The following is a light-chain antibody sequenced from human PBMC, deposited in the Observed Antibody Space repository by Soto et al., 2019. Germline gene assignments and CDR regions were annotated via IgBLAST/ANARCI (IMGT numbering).Light chain of an antibody. CDR2: KAS. CDR1: QSISDW. V-gene: IGKV1-5*03. J-gene: IGKJ2*01. Sequence: DIQMTQSPSSLSASVGDRVTITCRASQSISDWLAWFQQKPGKAPKLLIQKASNLESGVPSRLSGGGSGTEFTLTISSLQPDDFDTYYCQPYASASVTFGQGTNLEI. CDR3: QPYASASVT.